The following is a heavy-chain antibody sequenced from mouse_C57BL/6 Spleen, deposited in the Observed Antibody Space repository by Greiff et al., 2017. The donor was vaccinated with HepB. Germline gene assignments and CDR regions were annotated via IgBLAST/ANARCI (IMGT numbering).Heavy chain of an antibody. CDR1: GFTFSSYA. Sequence: EVMLVESGGGLVKPGGSLKLSCAASGFTFSSYAMSWVRQTPEKRLEWVATISDGGSYTYYPDNVKGRFTISRDNAKNNLYLQMSHLKSEDTAMYYCARDRVYDGYPYYFDYWGQGTTLTVSS. V-gene: IGHV5-4*01. J-gene: IGHJ2*01. CDR2: ISDGGSYT. CDR3: ARDRVYDGYPYYFDY. D-gene: IGHD2-3*01.